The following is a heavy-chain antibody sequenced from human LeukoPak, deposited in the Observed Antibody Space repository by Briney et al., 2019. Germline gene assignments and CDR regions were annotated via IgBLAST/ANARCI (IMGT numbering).Heavy chain of an antibody. CDR3: AKERQEGATPFDY. V-gene: IGHV3-30*04. J-gene: IGHJ4*02. D-gene: IGHD1-26*01. CDR2: IARDGSIK. Sequence: GGPLRLSCAASGFTFSSYSMHWVRQAPGKGLEWVAVIARDGSIKYYADSVKGRFTISRDNSKDTVYVQMNSLRAEDTAVYYCAKERQEGATPFDYWGQGSLVTVSS. CDR1: GFTFSSYS.